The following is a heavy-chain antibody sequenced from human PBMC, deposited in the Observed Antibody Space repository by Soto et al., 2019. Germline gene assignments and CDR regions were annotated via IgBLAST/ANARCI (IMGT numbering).Heavy chain of an antibody. V-gene: IGHV1-69*13. J-gene: IGHJ4*02. CDR1: GGTFSSYA. CDR3: AGTLTGYYNGFDY. CDR2: IIPIFGTA. Sequence: ASVKVSCKASGGTFSSYAISWVRQAPGQGLEWMGGIIPIFGTANYAQKFQGRVTITADESTSTAYMELSSLRSEDTAVYYCAGTLTGYYNGFDYWGQGTLVTVSS. D-gene: IGHD3-9*01.